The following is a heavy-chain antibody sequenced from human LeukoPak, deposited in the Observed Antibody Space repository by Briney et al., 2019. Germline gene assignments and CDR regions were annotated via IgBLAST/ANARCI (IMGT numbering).Heavy chain of an antibody. V-gene: IGHV4-59*01. J-gene: IGHJ4*02. D-gene: IGHD3-22*01. CDR2: IYYSGST. CDR1: GGSISSYY. CDR3: ASQGYYYDSSGRARSNLTDS. Sequence: SETLSLTCTVSGGSISSYYWSWIRQPPGKGLEWIGYIYYSGSTNYNPSLKSRVTISVDTSKNQFSLKLSSVTAADTAVYYCASQGYYYDSSGRARSNLTDSWGQGTLVTVPS.